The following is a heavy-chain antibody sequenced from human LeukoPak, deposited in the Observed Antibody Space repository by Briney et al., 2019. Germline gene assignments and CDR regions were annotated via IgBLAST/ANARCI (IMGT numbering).Heavy chain of an antibody. J-gene: IGHJ4*02. Sequence: PGGSLRLSCVASGFTFSRYWMHWVRQAPGKGLVWVSRINSDGRSTNYADSVKGRFTISRDNAKNSLYLQMNSLRVEDTAVYYCAKLAKYFYGSETYYFFEHWGQGTPVTASS. V-gene: IGHV3-74*01. CDR2: INSDGRST. CDR3: AKLAKYFYGSETYYFFEH. D-gene: IGHD3-10*01. CDR1: GFTFSRYW.